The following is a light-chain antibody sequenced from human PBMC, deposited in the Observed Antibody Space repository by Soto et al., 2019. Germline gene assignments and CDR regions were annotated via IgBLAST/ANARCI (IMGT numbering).Light chain of an antibody. CDR2: SNN. CDR1: SSNIGSNT. CDR3: AAWDDSLNGRV. V-gene: IGLV1-44*01. J-gene: IGLJ3*02. Sequence: QSVLTQPPSASGTPGQRVTISCSGGSSNIGSNTVNWFQQLSGTAPKLLIYSNNQRPSGVPDRFSVSKSGTSAPLAISGLQSEDEADYYCAAWDDSLNGRVFGGGTKLTVL.